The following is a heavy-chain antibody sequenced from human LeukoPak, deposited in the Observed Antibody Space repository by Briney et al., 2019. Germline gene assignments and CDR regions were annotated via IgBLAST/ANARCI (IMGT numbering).Heavy chain of an antibody. D-gene: IGHD3-22*01. CDR1: GGTFSSYA. V-gene: IGHV1-69*05. CDR3: ARAPYYDSSGYNI. CDR2: IIPIFGTA. Sequence: GSSVKVSCKASGGTFSSYAISWVLQAPGQGLEWMGRIIPIFGTANYAQKFQGRVTITTDESTSTAYMELSSLRSEDTAVYYCARAPYYDSSGYNIWGQGTMVTVSS. J-gene: IGHJ3*02.